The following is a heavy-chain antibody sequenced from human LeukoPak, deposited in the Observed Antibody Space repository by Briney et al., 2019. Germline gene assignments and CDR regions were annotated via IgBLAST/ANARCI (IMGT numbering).Heavy chain of an antibody. Sequence: GGSLRLSCATPGFTFSSYGMPWGRQAPGKGLGWVAAISYDGSKNYYGHSVKGRFTISRDNSKNTLYLQMNSLRAEDTAVYYSAKELSSARGYGMDVWGQGTTGSVSS. CDR3: AKELSSARGYGMDV. J-gene: IGHJ6*01. D-gene: IGHD3-22*01. V-gene: IGHV3-30*18. CDR2: ISYDGSKN. CDR1: GFTFSSYG.